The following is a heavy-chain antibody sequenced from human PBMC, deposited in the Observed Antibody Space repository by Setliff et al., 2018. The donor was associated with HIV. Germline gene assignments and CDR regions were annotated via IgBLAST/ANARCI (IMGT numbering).Heavy chain of an antibody. CDR3: ARDYMWAFDY. CDR2: IRYDGSEK. CDR1: GFSLGDFG. J-gene: IGHJ4*02. D-gene: IGHD1-26*01. Sequence: GGSLRLSCAVSGFSLGDFGISWVRQAPGKGLEWAAFIRYDGSEKYYIESVKGRFTISRDNSKKMLYLQMNSLRAEDTAVYYCARDYMWAFDYWGQGTLVTVSS. V-gene: IGHV3-30*02.